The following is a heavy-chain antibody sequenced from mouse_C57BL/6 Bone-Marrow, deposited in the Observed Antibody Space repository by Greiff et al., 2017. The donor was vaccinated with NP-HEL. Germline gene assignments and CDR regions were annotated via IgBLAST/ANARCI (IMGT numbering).Heavy chain of an antibody. CDR2: INPYNGGT. Sequence: VQLQQSGPVLVKPGASVKMSCKASGYTFTDYYMNWVKQSHGKSLEWIGVINPYNGGTSYNQKFKGKATLTVDKSSSTAYMELNSLTSEDSAVYYCAREGSYYYGSSSSWFAYWGQGTLVTVSA. CDR3: AREGSYYYGSSSSWFAY. CDR1: GYTFTDYY. V-gene: IGHV1-19*01. D-gene: IGHD1-1*01. J-gene: IGHJ3*01.